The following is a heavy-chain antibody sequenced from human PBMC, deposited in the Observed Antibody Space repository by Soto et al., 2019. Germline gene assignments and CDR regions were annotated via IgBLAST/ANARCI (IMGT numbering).Heavy chain of an antibody. D-gene: IGHD2-2*01. CDR3: EKDRGRDCTDNSCYFGADY. CDR2: ISDTGSSH. Sequence: LRLSCVGSGFTFSSYGMHWVRQAPGKGLECVAVISDTGSSHYYAASVEGRFTISRENSKNTLSLHMDRLRVEDTAVYYCEKDRGRDCTDNSCYFGADYWGQGTPVTVSS. J-gene: IGHJ4*02. V-gene: IGHV3-30*18. CDR1: GFTFSSYG.